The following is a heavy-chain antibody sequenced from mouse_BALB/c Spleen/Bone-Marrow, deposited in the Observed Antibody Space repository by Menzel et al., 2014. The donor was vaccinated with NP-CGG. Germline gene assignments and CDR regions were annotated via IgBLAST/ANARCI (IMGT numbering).Heavy chain of an antibody. CDR3: ASYVYGYYFDY. V-gene: IGHV14-3*02. CDR1: GFNIKDTY. D-gene: IGHD2-2*01. CDR2: IDPASGNT. Sequence: VQLQQSGAELVKPGASVKLSCTASGFNIKDTYMHWVKQRPEQGLEWIGRIDPASGNTKYDPKFQGKASITADTSSNTAYLQLSSLTSEDTAVYYCASYVYGYYFDYWGQGTTLTVSS. J-gene: IGHJ2*01.